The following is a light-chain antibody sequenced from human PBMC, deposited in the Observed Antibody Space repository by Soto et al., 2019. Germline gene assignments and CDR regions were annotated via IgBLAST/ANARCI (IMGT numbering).Light chain of an antibody. V-gene: IGLV2-14*01. CDR3: SSFSVASPL. J-gene: IGLJ1*01. CDR1: SNDIGGYNY. CDR2: DVR. Sequence: QSALTQPASMSGSPGQSVTISCAGTSNDIGGYNYVSWYQHHPGTAPKLIIYDVRSRPSGVSHRFSGSKSGNTASLTISGLQAEDEADYYCSSFSVASPLFGTGTKVTVL.